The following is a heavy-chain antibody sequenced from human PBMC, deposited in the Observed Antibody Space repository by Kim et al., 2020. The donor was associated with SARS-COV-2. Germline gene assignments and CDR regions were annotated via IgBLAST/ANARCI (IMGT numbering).Heavy chain of an antibody. V-gene: IGHV3-23*01. CDR3: AKVRAYYDFWSGYMDV. J-gene: IGHJ6*03. Sequence: SVKGRFTISRDNSKNTLYLQMNSLRAEDTAVYYCAKVRAYYDFWSGYMDVWGKGTTVTVSS. D-gene: IGHD3-3*01.